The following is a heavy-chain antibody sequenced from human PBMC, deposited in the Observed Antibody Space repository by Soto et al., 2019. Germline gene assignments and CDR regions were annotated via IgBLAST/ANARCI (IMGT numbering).Heavy chain of an antibody. Sequence: QVQLVQSGAEVKKPGASVKVSCKASGYTFTSYDINWLRQATGQGLEWMGWMNPNSGNTGYAQKFQGRVTMTRNTSISTAYMELSSLRSEDTAVYYCARRNSYYYYMDVWGKGTTVTVSS. CDR1: GYTFTSYD. CDR2: MNPNSGNT. CDR3: ARRNSYYYYMDV. V-gene: IGHV1-8*01. J-gene: IGHJ6*03.